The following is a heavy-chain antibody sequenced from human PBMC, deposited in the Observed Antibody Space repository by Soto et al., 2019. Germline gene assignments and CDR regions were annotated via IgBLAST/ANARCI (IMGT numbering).Heavy chain of an antibody. CDR3: ARGGSASVAGWFDP. CDR2: ISAYNGDT. J-gene: IGHJ5*02. V-gene: IGHV1-18*01. Sequence: QVQLVQSGAEVKKPGASVKVSCKASGYTFRNFGVSWVRQAPGQGLEWMGWISAYNGDTNYAQKPQGRVTMTKDTSTTTAYMELRSLRYDDTAVYYCARGGSASVAGWFDPWGQGTLVTVSS. CDR1: GYTFRNFG. D-gene: IGHD6-13*01.